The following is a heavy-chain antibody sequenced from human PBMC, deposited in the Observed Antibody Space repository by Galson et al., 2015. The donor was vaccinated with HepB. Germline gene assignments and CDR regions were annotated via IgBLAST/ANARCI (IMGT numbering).Heavy chain of an antibody. D-gene: IGHD4-17*01. CDR1: GFTXSNSA. CDR2: IVVGNGNT. V-gene: IGHV1-58*01. CDR3: AVAHDYGDYVGWFDP. J-gene: IGHJ5*02. Sequence: SVKVSXXXSGFTXSNSAVQWMRQARGQRLEXIGWIVVGNGNTKYAQKFQERVTLTRDMSTHTAYMELSSLRSEDTAVYYCAVAHDYGDYVGWFDPWGQGTLVTXSS.